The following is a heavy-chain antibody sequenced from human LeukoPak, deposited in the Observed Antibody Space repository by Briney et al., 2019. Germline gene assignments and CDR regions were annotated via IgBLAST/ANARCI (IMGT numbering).Heavy chain of an antibody. D-gene: IGHD2-8*02. CDR2: IFPSGGEI. Sequence: GGSLRLSCAASGFTFSSYAMHWVRQAPGKGLEWVSSIFPSGGEIHYADSVRGRFTISRDNSKSTLSLQMNSLRAEDTAIYYCATYRHVLLPFESWGQGTLVTVSS. CDR3: ATYRHVLLPFES. J-gene: IGHJ4*02. CDR1: GFTFSSYA. V-gene: IGHV3-23*01.